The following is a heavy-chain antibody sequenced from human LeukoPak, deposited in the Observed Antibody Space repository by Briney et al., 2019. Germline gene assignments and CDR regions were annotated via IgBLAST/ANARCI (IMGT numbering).Heavy chain of an antibody. Sequence: GGSLRLSCAASGFTFFTYAMHWVRQPQGKGLEWVAVISYDGSSKYYADSVKGRFTISRHNSKNTLYLQMNSRRREDTPVYFCASAWGVTVYLDYWGHGTLVTV. CDR3: ASAWGVTVYLDY. CDR2: ISYDGSSK. D-gene: IGHD3-16*01. V-gene: IGHV3-30*04. J-gene: IGHJ4*01. CDR1: GFTFFTYA.